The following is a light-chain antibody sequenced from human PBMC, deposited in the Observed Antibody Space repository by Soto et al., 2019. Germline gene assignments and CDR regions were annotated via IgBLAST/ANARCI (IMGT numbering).Light chain of an antibody. CDR1: QSISSW. CDR2: DAS. V-gene: IGKV1-5*01. CDR3: QQYNSYSQT. J-gene: IGKJ1*01. Sequence: DIQMTQSPSTLSASVGDRVIITCRASQSISSWLAWYQQKPGKAPNLLIYDASSLESGVPSRFSGSGSGTEFTLTISSLQPDDFATYYCQQYNSYSQTFGQGTKVEIK.